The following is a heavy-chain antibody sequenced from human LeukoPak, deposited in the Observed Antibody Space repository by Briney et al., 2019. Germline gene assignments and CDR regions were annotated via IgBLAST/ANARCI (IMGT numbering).Heavy chain of an antibody. V-gene: IGHV3-23*01. Sequence: GGSLRLSCAASGFTFSSYAMGWVRQAPGKGLEWVSAISGSGGSTYYADSVKGRFTISRDNSKNTLYLQMNSLRAEDTAVYYCAKFLRAGSYYDSSGYYSPLDYWGQGTLVTVSS. J-gene: IGHJ4*02. CDR1: GFTFSSYA. CDR3: AKFLRAGSYYDSSGYYSPLDY. D-gene: IGHD3-22*01. CDR2: ISGSGGST.